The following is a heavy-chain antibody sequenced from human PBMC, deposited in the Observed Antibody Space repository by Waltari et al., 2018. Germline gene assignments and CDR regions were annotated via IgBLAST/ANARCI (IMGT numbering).Heavy chain of an antibody. CDR2: IYPGNSDT. CDR3: ARHEDGYNPFGY. CDR1: GYNLASYW. J-gene: IGHJ4*02. V-gene: IGHV5-51*01. D-gene: IGHD5-12*01. Sequence: EVHLVQSGPEVKKPGESLKISCKGSGYNLASYWIGWVRQMPGKGLEWMGLIYPGNSDTRYSLSFRGQVTISADKSITTAYLQWNSLKASDTAMYYCARHEDGYNPFGYWGQGTLVTVSS.